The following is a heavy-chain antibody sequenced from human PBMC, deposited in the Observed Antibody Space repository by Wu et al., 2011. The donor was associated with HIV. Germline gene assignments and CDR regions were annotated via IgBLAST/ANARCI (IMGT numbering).Heavy chain of an antibody. V-gene: IGHV1-69*06. Sequence: QVQLVQSGAEVKKPGASVKLSCKASGNNFTSIYIHWVRQAPGQGLEWMGRIVPIFGTTTYAQKFQGRVTITADKSTRTAYMELSSLRSEDTAVYYCARENGGSSWYYFDFGAGEPWSPSPQ. CDR3: ARENGGSSWYYFD. CDR1: GNNFTSIY. D-gene: IGHD6-13*01. J-gene: IGHJ4*02. CDR2: IVPIFGTT.